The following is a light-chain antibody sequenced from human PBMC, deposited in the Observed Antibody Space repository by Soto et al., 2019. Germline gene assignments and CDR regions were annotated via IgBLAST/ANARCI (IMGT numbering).Light chain of an antibody. CDR2: EAS. V-gene: IGKV1-5*03. CDR1: QSTSTW. CDR3: QQYITSPYA. Sequence: DIQMTQSPSTLSASVGDRVTITCRASQSTSTWLAWYQQRPGKTPKLLISEASKLESGVPSRFSGSGSGTEFTLTISSLQPDDFATYYCQQYITSPYAFRQGTKVEIK. J-gene: IGKJ1*01.